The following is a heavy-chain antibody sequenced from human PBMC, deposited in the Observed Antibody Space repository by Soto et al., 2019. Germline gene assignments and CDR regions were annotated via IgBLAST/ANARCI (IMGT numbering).Heavy chain of an antibody. CDR3: ASDNRYCTNGLCYTWFDP. J-gene: IGHJ5*02. CDR1: GFTVSSKY. CDR2: IQSGGPT. D-gene: IGHD2-8*01. V-gene: IGHV3-66*01. Sequence: GGSLRLSCAASGFTVSSKYMSWVRQAPGKGLEWVSLIQSGGPTYYADSVKGRFTISRDTSENTLHRQMDSLRAEDTAGYYCASDNRYCTNGLCYTWFDPWGQGTLVNAFS.